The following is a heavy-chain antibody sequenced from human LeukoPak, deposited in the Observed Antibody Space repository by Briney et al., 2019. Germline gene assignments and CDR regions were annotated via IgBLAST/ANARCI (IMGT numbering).Heavy chain of an antibody. D-gene: IGHD6-6*01. CDR2: IYPGDSDT. CDR3: AGGSSSDDAFDI. J-gene: IGHJ3*02. CDR1: GYRFTSYW. V-gene: IGHV5-51*01. Sequence: GESLEISFKGSGYRFTSYWIGWVRPMPGKGLEWMGIIYPGDSDTRYSPSFQGQVTISADKSISTAYLQWSSLKASATAMYYCAGGSSSDDAFDIWGQGTMVTVSS.